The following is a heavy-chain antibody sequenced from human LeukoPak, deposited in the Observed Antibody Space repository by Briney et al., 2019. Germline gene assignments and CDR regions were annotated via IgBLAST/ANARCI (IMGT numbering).Heavy chain of an antibody. D-gene: IGHD2/OR15-2a*01. V-gene: IGHV3-11*04. J-gene: IGHJ6*03. Sequence: GGSLRLSCAASGFRFSEYYMSWIRQAPGKGLAWVSYISSSGSMKYYADSVKGRFTISRDNAKNSLYLELNSLRAEDTAVYYCAREVLVYYYYMDVWGKGTTVTVSS. CDR1: GFRFSEYY. CDR3: AREVLVYYYYMDV. CDR2: ISSSGSMK.